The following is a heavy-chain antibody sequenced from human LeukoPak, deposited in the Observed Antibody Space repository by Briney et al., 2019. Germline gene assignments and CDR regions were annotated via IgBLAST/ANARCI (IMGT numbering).Heavy chain of an antibody. CDR3: ARGLMMAVAGRGEFHY. CDR2: IYYSGST. CDR1: GGSISSYY. D-gene: IGHD6-13*01. V-gene: IGHV4-59*01. Sequence: PSETLSLTCTVPGGSISSYYWSWIRQPPGKGLEWIGYIYYSGSTNYNPSLKSRVTISVDASKNQFSLKLSSVTAADTAVYYCARGLMMAVAGRGEFHYWGQGTLVTVS. J-gene: IGHJ4*02.